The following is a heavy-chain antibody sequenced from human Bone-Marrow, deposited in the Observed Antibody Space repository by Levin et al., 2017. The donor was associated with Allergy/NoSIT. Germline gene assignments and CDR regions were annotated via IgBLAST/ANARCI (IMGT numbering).Heavy chain of an antibody. Sequence: GGSLRLSCAASGFTFGLYAMSWVRQAPGKGLEWVSTISSTGASTYYADSVKGRFTISRDSFKSTLSLQMNSLRAEDTALYFCAKDGHNWNYGRDFDYWGLGTLVTVSS. J-gene: IGHJ4*02. CDR2: ISSTGAST. V-gene: IGHV3-23*01. CDR3: AKDGHNWNYGRDFDY. D-gene: IGHD1-7*01. CDR1: GFTFGLYA.